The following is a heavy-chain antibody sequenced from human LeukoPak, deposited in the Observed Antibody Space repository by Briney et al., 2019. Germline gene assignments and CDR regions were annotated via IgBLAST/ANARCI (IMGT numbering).Heavy chain of an antibody. V-gene: IGHV4-59*01. CDR1: GGYISSYY. D-gene: IGHD3-22*01. CDR3: AKDYGSSGYSVFDY. J-gene: IGHJ4*02. CDR2: IYYSGST. Sequence: SETLSLTCTVSGGYISSYYWSWIRQPRGRGLEWIGYIYYSGSTSSNPSLKSRVTISVNTSKNLFSLKLRSVTAEDPVVYYCAKDYGSSGYSVFDYWGQGNLITVSS.